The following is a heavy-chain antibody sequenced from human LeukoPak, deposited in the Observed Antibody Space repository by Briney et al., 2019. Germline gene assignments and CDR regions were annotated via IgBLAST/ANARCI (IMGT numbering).Heavy chain of an antibody. Sequence: GGSLRLSCAASGFTVGNNYMSWVRQAPGKGLEWVSVIYRGGSTYYADSVKGRFTISRDNTKNSLYLQMTSLRVEDTAIYYCARATYNSGYKIDYWGQGTLVTVSS. D-gene: IGHD6-19*01. J-gene: IGHJ4*02. CDR2: IYRGGST. CDR1: GFTVGNNY. CDR3: ARATYNSGYKIDY. V-gene: IGHV3-66*01.